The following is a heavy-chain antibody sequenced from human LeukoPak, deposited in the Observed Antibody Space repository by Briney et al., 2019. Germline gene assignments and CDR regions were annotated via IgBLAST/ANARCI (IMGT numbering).Heavy chain of an antibody. CDR3: AKAPVTTCSGAYCYPFDY. J-gene: IGHJ4*02. D-gene: IGHD2-21*01. Sequence: GGSLRLSCAASGFTFNNYNMNWVRQAPGKGLEWVSSISSISSSYIYYADSVKGRFTISRDSSKNTLYLQMNRLRAEDAAVYYCAKAPVTTCSGAYCYPFDYWGQGTLVTVSS. V-gene: IGHV3-21*04. CDR2: ISSISSSYI. CDR1: GFTFNNYN.